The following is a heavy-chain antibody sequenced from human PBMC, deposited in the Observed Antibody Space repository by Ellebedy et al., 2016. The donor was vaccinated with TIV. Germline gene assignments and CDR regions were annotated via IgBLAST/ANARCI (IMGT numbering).Heavy chain of an antibody. CDR3: ARADSNYFTH. CDR2: IHDSGST. J-gene: IGHJ4*02. Sequence: MPSETLSLTCTVSGASISSGGYSWSWIRQLPGKGLEWIGYIHDSGSTDYNPSLKSRLTMSEDKSKNQYSLKLSSVTAADTAVYHCARADSNYFTHWGQGTLVTVSS. V-gene: IGHV4-31*03. CDR1: GASISSGGYS. D-gene: IGHD4-11*01.